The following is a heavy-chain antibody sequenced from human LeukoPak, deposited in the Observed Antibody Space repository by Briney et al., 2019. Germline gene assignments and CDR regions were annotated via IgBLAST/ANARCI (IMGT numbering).Heavy chain of an antibody. J-gene: IGHJ4*02. CDR1: GYTFTGYY. CDR3: ARDSGYSSGWYDFDY. Sequence: ASLKVSCKASGYTFTGYYMHWVRQAPGQGLEWMGWINPNGGGTNYAQKLQGRVTMTTDTSTSTAYMELRSLRSDDTAVYYCARDSGYSSGWYDFDYWGQGTLVTVSS. CDR2: INPNGGGT. D-gene: IGHD6-19*01. V-gene: IGHV1-2*02.